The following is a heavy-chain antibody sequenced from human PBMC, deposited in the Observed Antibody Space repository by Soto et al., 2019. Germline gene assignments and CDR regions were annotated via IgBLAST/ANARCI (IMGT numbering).Heavy chain of an antibody. D-gene: IGHD3-22*01. CDR1: GFTFSSYS. CDR3: ARDDYYDSSGFPDY. Sequence: GGSLRLSCAASGFTFSSYSMNWVRQAPGKGLEWVSYISSSSSTIYYADSVKGRFTISRDNAKNSLYLQMNSLRAEDTAVYYCARDDYYDSSGFPDYWGQGTLVTVSS. V-gene: IGHV3-48*01. CDR2: ISSSSSTI. J-gene: IGHJ4*02.